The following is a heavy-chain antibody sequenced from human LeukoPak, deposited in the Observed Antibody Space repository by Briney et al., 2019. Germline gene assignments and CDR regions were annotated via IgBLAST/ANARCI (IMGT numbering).Heavy chain of an antibody. Sequence: GGSLRLSCAASGFTFSSYWMHWVRQAPGKGLVWVSRINTDGSSTSYADSVKGRFTISRDNAKNTLYLQMNSLRAEDTAVYYCARPPSSGWYWYYFDYWGQGTLVTVSS. D-gene: IGHD6-19*01. V-gene: IGHV3-74*01. CDR2: INTDGSST. J-gene: IGHJ4*02. CDR1: GFTFSSYW. CDR3: ARPPSSGWYWYYFDY.